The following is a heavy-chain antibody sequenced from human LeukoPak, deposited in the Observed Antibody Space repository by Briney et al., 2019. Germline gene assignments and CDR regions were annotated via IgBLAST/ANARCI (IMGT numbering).Heavy chain of an antibody. D-gene: IGHD3-22*01. CDR1: GFTFISYW. J-gene: IGHJ3*02. Sequence: PGGSLRLSCAASGFTFISYWIHWVRQAPGKGLVWVSRISGDGSTTSYADSVKGRFTISRDNAKNTPSLQMNSLRAEDTAVYYCARGYYYDSSGSLRAFDIWGRGTMVTVSS. V-gene: IGHV3-74*01. CDR3: ARGYYYDSSGSLRAFDI. CDR2: ISGDGSTT.